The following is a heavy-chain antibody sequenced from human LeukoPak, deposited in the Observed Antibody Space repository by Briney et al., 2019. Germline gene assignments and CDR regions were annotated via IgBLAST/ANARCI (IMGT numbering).Heavy chain of an antibody. CDR3: ARDPYNGYYGDDYYYYMDV. CDR1: GFTFSNYN. Sequence: GGSLRLSCAASGFTFSNYNMNWVRQTPGKGLEWVSSITRDSIYTFYADSVRGRFTLSRDNAKNSLSLQMNSLRAEDTAVYYCARDPYNGYYGDDYYYYMDVWGKGTTVTISS. CDR2: ITRDSIYT. V-gene: IGHV3-21*01. J-gene: IGHJ6*03. D-gene: IGHD4-17*01.